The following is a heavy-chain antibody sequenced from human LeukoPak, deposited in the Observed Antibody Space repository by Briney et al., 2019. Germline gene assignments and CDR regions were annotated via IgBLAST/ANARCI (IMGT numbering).Heavy chain of an antibody. CDR2: IYPTGSP. Sequence: PSETLSLTCTVSGGSISPYYWSWTRRPAGKGLEWIGRIYPTGSPNYNPSLKSRVTISLDKSKNQFSLKLSSVTAADTAVYYCASGTNAYYYDSSGYYPDAFDIWGQGTMVTVSS. CDR3: ASGTNAYYYDSSGYYPDAFDI. J-gene: IGHJ3*02. D-gene: IGHD3-22*01. V-gene: IGHV4-4*07. CDR1: GGSISPYY.